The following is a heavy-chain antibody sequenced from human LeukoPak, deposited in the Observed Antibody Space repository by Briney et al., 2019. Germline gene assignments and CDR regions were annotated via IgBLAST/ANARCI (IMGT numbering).Heavy chain of an antibody. V-gene: IGHV4-31*03. CDR1: GGSISSGGYY. D-gene: IGHD4-23*01. Sequence: SETLSLTCTVSGGSISSGGYYWSWIRQHPGKGLEWIGYTYYSGSTYYNPSLKSRVTISVDTSKNQFSLKLSSVTAADTAVYYCARVSRGGKPPLFDYWGQGTLVTVSS. J-gene: IGHJ4*02. CDR3: ARVSRGGKPPLFDY. CDR2: TYYSGST.